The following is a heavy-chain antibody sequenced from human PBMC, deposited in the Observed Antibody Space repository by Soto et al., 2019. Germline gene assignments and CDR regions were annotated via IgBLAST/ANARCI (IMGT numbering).Heavy chain of an antibody. J-gene: IGHJ6*02. CDR2: IIPIFGTA. Sequence: QVQLVQSGAEVKKPGSSVKVSCKASGGTFSSYAISWVRQAPGQGLEWMGGIIPIFGTANYAQKFQGRVTITADESTSTAYMELSSLRSEDTAVYYCARSTAARFLAFSGGMDVWGQGTTVTVSS. V-gene: IGHV1-69*12. D-gene: IGHD6-6*01. CDR3: ARSTAARFLAFSGGMDV. CDR1: GGTFSSYA.